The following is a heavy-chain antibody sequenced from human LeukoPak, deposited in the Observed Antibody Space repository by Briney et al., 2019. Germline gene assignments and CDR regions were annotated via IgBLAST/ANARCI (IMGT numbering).Heavy chain of an antibody. CDR1: GYTFTSYD. J-gene: IGHJ4*02. CDR3: ARSSVGARRRIGY. Sequence: ASVKVSCKASGYTFTSYDINWVRQATGQGLEWMGWMNPNSGNTSYAQKFQGRVTMTRSTSINTAYMELNSLTSEDTAVYYCARSSVGARRRIGYWGQGTLVTVSS. V-gene: IGHV1-8*01. D-gene: IGHD1-26*01. CDR2: MNPNSGNT.